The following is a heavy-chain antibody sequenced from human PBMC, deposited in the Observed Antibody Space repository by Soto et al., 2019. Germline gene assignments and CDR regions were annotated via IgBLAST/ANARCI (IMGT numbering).Heavy chain of an antibody. D-gene: IGHD2-21*02. V-gene: IGHV1-46*01. J-gene: IGHJ4*02. Sequence: QVQLVQSWAEVKKPGASVKVSCKASGDTFTDYYIHWVRQAPGQGLEWMGTVNPSGGHTTYAQHFLGRMTMTRDTYTSTLYMELTSLTSEDTAVYYCARGGHVVVVTAAVDYWGQGTLVTVSS. CDR1: GDTFTDYY. CDR3: ARGGHVVVVTAAVDY. CDR2: VNPSGGHT.